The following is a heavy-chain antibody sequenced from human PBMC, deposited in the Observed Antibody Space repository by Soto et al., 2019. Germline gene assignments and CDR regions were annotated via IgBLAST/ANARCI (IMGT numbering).Heavy chain of an antibody. J-gene: IGHJ6*02. V-gene: IGHV3-15*01. Sequence: GGCMTLSCPPSGFTFSNAWMSWVRPAPGKGMEWVGRIKSKTDGGTTDYAAPVKGRFTISRDDTKNTLYLQMNSLISEDTAVYYCTSVRVADDYYYSGMDVWGQGTTVTVSS. CDR3: TSVRVADDYYYSGMDV. CDR1: GFTFSNAW. CDR2: IKSKTDGGTT. D-gene: IGHD3-10*02.